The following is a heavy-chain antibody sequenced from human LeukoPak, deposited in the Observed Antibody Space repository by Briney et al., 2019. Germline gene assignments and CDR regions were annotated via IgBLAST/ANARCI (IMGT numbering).Heavy chain of an antibody. Sequence: PSETLSLTCAVYGGSFSGYYWSWIRQPPGKGLEWIGEINHSGSTNYNPSLKSRVTISVDTSKNQFSLKLSSVTAADTAVYYCARACYDGSGFDAFDIWGQGTMVTVSS. J-gene: IGHJ3*02. D-gene: IGHD3-22*01. V-gene: IGHV4-34*01. CDR3: ARACYDGSGFDAFDI. CDR2: INHSGST. CDR1: GGSFSGYY.